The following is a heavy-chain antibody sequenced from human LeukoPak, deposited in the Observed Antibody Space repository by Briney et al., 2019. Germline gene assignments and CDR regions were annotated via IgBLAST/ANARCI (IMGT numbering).Heavy chain of an antibody. V-gene: IGHV4-39*07. Sequence: SETLSLTCTVSGGSISSSSYYWGWIRQPPGKGLEWIGSTYYSGSTYYNPSLKSRVTISVDTSKNQSSLKLSSVTAADTAVYYCASQDYYGSGSYYTLGYWGQGTLVTVSS. CDR3: ASQDYYGSGSYYTLGY. CDR2: TYYSGST. D-gene: IGHD3-10*01. CDR1: GGSISSSSYY. J-gene: IGHJ4*02.